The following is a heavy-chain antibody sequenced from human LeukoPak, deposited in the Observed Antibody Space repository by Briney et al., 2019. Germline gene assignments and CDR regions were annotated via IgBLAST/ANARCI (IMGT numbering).Heavy chain of an antibody. CDR1: GFTFSAYS. Sequence: GGSLRLSCAASGFTFSAYSMNWVRQAPGKGLEWVSYIGATDGSKYYADSVKGRFSISRDNAKNSLYLQMNSLRAEDTAVYYCAKDYDILTGYSIGRGGFDYWGQGTLVTVSS. V-gene: IGHV3-48*01. D-gene: IGHD3-9*01. CDR3: AKDYDILTGYSIGRGGFDY. J-gene: IGHJ4*02. CDR2: IGATDGSK.